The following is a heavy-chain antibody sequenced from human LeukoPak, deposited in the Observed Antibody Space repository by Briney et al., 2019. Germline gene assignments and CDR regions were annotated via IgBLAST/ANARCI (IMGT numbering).Heavy chain of an antibody. D-gene: IGHD3-10*01. CDR1: GGSISSGGYY. J-gene: IGHJ3*02. V-gene: IGHV4-31*03. CDR3: ARDRRPHYYGSGSYPVEDAFDI. Sequence: PSQTLSLTCTVSGGSISSGGYYWSWIRQHPGKGLEWIGYIYYSGSTYYNPSLKSRVTISVDTSKNQFSLKLSSVTAADTAVYYCARDRRPHYYGSGSYPVEDAFDIWGQGTMVTVSS. CDR2: IYYSGST.